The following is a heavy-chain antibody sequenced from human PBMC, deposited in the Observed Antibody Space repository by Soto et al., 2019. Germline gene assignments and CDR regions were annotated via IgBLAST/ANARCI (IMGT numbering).Heavy chain of an antibody. CDR3: ASTARDYYFDY. CDR2: IIPIFGTA. Sequence: ASVKVSCKASGGTFSSYAISWVRQAPGQGLEWMGGIIPIFGTANYAQKFQGRVTITADESTSTAYMELSSLRSEDTAVYYCASTARDYYFDYWGQATLVTVSS. V-gene: IGHV1-69*13. CDR1: GGTFSSYA. D-gene: IGHD5-18*01. J-gene: IGHJ4*02.